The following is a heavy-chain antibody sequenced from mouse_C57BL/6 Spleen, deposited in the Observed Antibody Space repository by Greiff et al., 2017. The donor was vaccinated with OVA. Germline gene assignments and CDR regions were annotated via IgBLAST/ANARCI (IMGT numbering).Heavy chain of an antibody. J-gene: IGHJ2*01. CDR2: IDPSDSYT. V-gene: IGHV1-50*01. CDR1: GYTFTSYW. Sequence: QVQLQQPGAELVKPGASVKLSCKASGYTFTSYWMQWVKQRPGQGLEWIGEIDPSDSYTNYNQKFKGKATLTVDTSSSTAYMQLSSLTSEDSAVYYCARTENDFDYWGQGTTLTVSS. CDR3: ARTENDFDY.